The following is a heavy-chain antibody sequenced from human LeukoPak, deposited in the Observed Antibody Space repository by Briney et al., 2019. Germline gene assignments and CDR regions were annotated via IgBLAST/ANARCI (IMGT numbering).Heavy chain of an antibody. J-gene: IGHJ4*02. V-gene: IGHV3-21*04. D-gene: IGHD1-14*01. CDR2: ISTRSTYI. CDR3: ARRAGIYSHPYDY. CDR1: GFTFTSQS. Sequence: GSLRLSCKASGFTFTSQSMNWVRQAPGKGLEWVASISTRSTYIYYADSVKGRFTISRDNAENSLFLQMNSLRAEDTAVYYCARRAGIYSHPYDYWGQGTLVTVSS.